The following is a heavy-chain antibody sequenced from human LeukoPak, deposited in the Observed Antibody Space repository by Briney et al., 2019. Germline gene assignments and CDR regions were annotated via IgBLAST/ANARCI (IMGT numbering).Heavy chain of an antibody. J-gene: IGHJ4*02. CDR1: GFSFSTYW. CDR2: IRQDGNEK. V-gene: IGHV3-7*03. CDR3: ARGARGIDY. Sequence: GGSLRLSCVASGFSFSTYWMSWVRQAPGKGLEWVANIRQDGNEKYYVDSVKGRFTISRDNAKKSLDLQMNNLRGEDTAIYYCARGARGIDYWGQGTLVTVSS.